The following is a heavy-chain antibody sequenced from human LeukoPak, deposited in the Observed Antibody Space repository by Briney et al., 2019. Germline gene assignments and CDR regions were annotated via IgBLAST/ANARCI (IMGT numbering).Heavy chain of an antibody. D-gene: IGHD2-2*01. CDR3: ARHILNVGSNSHFDH. J-gene: IGHJ4*02. CDR2: IYYVGRA. CDR1: GDSINNYF. Sequence: PSETLSLTCTVSGDSINNYFWSWIRQSPEKGLEWIAYIYYVGRANYNPSLESRVTMSIDTSKNQFSLRLSSVTAAVTAVYYCARHILNVGSNSHFDHWGQGILVTVSS. V-gene: IGHV4-59*08.